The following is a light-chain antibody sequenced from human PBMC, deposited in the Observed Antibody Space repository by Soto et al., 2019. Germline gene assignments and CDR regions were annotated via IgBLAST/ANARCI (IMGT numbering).Light chain of an antibody. Sequence: EIVLTQSPATLSLSPGERATLSCRASQSVSSYLAWYQQTTGQAPRLLMYGASSRDTGTPDRISGGGSGTDFTLTISRLEPEDFEVYYCQHYVTYSITFGQGTRLEIK. J-gene: IGKJ5*01. CDR1: QSVSSY. CDR3: QHYVTYSIT. CDR2: GAS. V-gene: IGKV3-20*01.